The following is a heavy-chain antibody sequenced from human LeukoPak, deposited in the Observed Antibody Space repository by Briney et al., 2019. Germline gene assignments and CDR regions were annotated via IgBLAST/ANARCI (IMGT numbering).Heavy chain of an antibody. Sequence: SGTLSLTCTVSGGFISGYYWSWIWQSPGRGLEWLGYIYDSGSTKYNPSLKSRVTISVDASKNQISLKLTSMTAADTAVYYCARDGSGFDVWGQGTKVTVSS. D-gene: IGHD2-2*03. J-gene: IGHJ3*01. CDR3: ARDGSGFDV. V-gene: IGHV4-59*01. CDR2: IYDSGST. CDR1: GGFISGYY.